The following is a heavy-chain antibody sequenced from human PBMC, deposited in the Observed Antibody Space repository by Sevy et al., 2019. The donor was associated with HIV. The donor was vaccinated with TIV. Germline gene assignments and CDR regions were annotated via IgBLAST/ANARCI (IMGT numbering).Heavy chain of an antibody. CDR2: FYSSGNT. CDR1: GGSISGTY. V-gene: IGHV4-4*07. Sequence: SETLSLTCTVSGGSISGTYWTWIRQPAGKGPEWIGTFYSSGNTDYNPSLKSRVTMSVDTSKNQFSLNLSSVTAADTAVYYCARPSYTGSSFWYFDLWGRGTLVTVSS. D-gene: IGHD1-26*01. CDR3: ARPSYTGSSFWYFDL. J-gene: IGHJ2*01.